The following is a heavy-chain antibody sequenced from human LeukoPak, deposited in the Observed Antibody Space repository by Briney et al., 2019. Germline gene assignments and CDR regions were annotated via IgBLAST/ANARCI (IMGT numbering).Heavy chain of an antibody. Sequence: ASVKVSCKASGYTFTGYYMHWVRQAPGQGLEWMGWINPNSGGTNYAQKFQGRVTMTRDTSISTAYMELSRLRSDDTAVYYCARDTPTVTIPPYYYYYMDVWGKGTTVTVSS. J-gene: IGHJ6*03. D-gene: IGHD4-17*01. CDR3: ARDTPTVTIPPYYYYYMDV. CDR2: INPNSGGT. V-gene: IGHV1-2*02. CDR1: GYTFTGYY.